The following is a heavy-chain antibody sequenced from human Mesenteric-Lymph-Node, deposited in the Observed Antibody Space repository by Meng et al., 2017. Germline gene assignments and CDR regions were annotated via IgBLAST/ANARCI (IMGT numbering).Heavy chain of an antibody. D-gene: IGHD2-2*01. V-gene: IGHV4-61*02. CDR2: IYTSGST. J-gene: IGHJ4*02. CDR1: GGSISSGSYY. CDR3: AREGGYCSSTSCPLETFDY. Sequence: SETLSLTCTVSGGSISSGSYYWSWIRQPAGKGLEWIGRIYTSGSTNYNPSLKSRVTISVDTSKNQFSLKLSSVTAADTAGYYCAREGGYCSSTSCPLETFDYWGQGTLVTVSS.